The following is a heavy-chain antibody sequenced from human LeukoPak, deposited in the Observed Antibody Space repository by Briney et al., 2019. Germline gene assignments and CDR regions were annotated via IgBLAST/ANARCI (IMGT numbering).Heavy chain of an antibody. CDR1: GGSISRGGYY. CDR3: ARDRGYSYGCDAFDI. Sequence: SGALSLTCTVSGGSISRGGYYWSWIRQHPGKGLEYIGYIYYSGSIYYKPSLKSRVTISLNPSKNQFSLKLSSVTAADTAVYYCARDRGYSYGCDAFDIWGQGTMVTVHS. D-gene: IGHD5-18*01. J-gene: IGHJ3*02. CDR2: IYYSGSI. V-gene: IGHV4-31*03.